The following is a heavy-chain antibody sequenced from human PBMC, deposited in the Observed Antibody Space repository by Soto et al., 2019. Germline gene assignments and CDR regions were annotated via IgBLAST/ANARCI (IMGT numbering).Heavy chain of an antibody. D-gene: IGHD3-22*01. CDR2: ISSSSYI. CDR3: ARDQLYYNDISGRPLNAFDV. Sequence: SLRLSCAASGFTFSSYSMNWVRQAPGKGLEWVSSISSSSYIYYADSVKGRFTISRDNAKNSLYLQMNSLRAEDTAVYYCARDQLYYNDISGRPLNAFDVWGQGTMVTVSS. J-gene: IGHJ3*01. V-gene: IGHV3-21*01. CDR1: GFTFSSYS.